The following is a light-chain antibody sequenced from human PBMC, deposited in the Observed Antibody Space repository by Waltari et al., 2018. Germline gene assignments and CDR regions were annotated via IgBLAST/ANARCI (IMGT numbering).Light chain of an antibody. Sequence: DIQMTQSPSSLSASVGDRVTIPCRASQGISNSLAWYQQKPGKAPKLLLYAASRLESGVPSRFSGSGSGTDYTLTISSLQPEDFATYYCQQYYSTPTWTFGQGTKVEIK. CDR2: AAS. CDR1: QGISNS. V-gene: IGKV1-NL1*01. J-gene: IGKJ1*01. CDR3: QQYYSTPTWT.